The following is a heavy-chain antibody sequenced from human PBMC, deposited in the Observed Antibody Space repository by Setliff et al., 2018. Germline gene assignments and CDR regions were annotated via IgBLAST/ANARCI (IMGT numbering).Heavy chain of an antibody. J-gene: IGHJ6*03. V-gene: IGHV7-4-1*02. CDR3: ARGVYEYSYGYRGHYYYYMDV. CDR2: INTNTGNP. D-gene: IGHD3-16*01. CDR1: GYIFTTYA. Sequence: ASVKVSCKASGYIFTTYAIGWMRQAPGQGPEWMGWINTNTGNPSYAQGFTGRFVFSLDTSVSTAFVQISSLKAEDTAVYYCARGVYEYSYGYRGHYYYYMDVWGKGATVTVSS.